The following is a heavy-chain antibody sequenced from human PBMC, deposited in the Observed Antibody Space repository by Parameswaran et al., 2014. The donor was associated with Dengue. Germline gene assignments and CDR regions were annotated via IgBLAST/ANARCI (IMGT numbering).Heavy chain of an antibody. J-gene: IGHJ4*02. V-gene: IGHV4-59*01. D-gene: IGHD2-2*01. CDR1: AISSA. CDR2: IYYSGST. CDR3: TSARTAADKGPFDY. Sequence: AISSARWIRQPPGKGLEWIGYIYYSGSTNYNPSLKSRVTISVDTSKNQFSLKLSSVTAADTAVYYCTSARTAADKGPFDYWGQGTLVTVSS.